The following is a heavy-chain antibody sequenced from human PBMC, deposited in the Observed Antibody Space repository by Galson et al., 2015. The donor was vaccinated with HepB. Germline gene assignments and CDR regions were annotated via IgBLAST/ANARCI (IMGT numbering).Heavy chain of an antibody. J-gene: IGHJ4*02. V-gene: IGHV1-2*02. CDR1: GYTFTGYY. CDR3: AKAGFGVVSPVDY. D-gene: IGHD3-3*01. Sequence: SVKVSCKASGYTFTGYYIHRVRQAPGQGLEWMGWVNLHSGGTNYAQKFQGRVTMTRDTSISTAYMELSRLRSDDTAVYYCAKAGFGVVSPVDYWGQGTLVTVSS. CDR2: VNLHSGGT.